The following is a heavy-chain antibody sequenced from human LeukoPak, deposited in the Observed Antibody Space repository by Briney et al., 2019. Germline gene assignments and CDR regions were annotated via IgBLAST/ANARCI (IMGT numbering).Heavy chain of an antibody. CDR3: ARGDTIFGVVIKSFDY. V-gene: IGHV4-61*05. Sequence: SETLSLTCTVSGGSISSSSFYWGWIRQPPGKGLEWIGYIYYSGSTNYNPSLKSRVTISVDTSKNQFSLKLSSVTAADTAVYYCARGDTIFGVVIKSFDYWGQGTLVTVSS. J-gene: IGHJ4*02. CDR1: GGSISSSSFY. D-gene: IGHD3-3*01. CDR2: IYYSGST.